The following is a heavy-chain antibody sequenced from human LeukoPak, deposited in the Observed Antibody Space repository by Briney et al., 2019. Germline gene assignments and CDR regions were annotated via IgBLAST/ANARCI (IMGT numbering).Heavy chain of an antibody. CDR2: ISGYNGHT. CDR1: GYTFTNYG. J-gene: IGHJ3*02. CDR3: ARMMTPRLYYDSSGYYYGAFDI. D-gene: IGHD3-22*01. Sequence: ASVKVSCKASGYTFTNYGISWVRQAPGQGLEWMGWISGYNGHTNYAQKLQGRVTMTTDTSTSTAYMELRSLRSDDTAVYYCARMMTPRLYYDSSGYYYGAFDIWGRGTMVTVSS. V-gene: IGHV1-18*01.